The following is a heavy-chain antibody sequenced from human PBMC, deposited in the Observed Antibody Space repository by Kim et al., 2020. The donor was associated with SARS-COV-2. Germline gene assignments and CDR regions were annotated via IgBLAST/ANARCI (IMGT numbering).Heavy chain of an antibody. CDR2: INTNTGNP. Sequence: ASVKVSCKASGYTFTSYAMNWVRQAPGQGLEWMGWINTNTGNPTYAQGFTGRFVFSLDTSVSTAYLQISSLKAEDTAVYYCARDSTLIVVVPAAPYYYYYYGMDVWGQGTTVTVSS. V-gene: IGHV7-4-1*02. J-gene: IGHJ6*02. CDR3: ARDSTLIVVVPAAPYYYYYYGMDV. CDR1: GYTFTSYA. D-gene: IGHD2-2*01.